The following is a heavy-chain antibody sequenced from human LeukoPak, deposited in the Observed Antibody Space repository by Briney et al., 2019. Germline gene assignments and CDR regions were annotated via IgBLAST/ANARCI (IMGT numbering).Heavy chain of an antibody. V-gene: IGHV5-51*01. J-gene: IGHJ4*02. CDR3: ASDGGITMVRGVIVY. D-gene: IGHD3-10*01. CDR2: IYPGDSDT. CDR1: GYSFSSYW. Sequence: GESLKISCKGSGYSFSSYWIGWVRQMPGKGLEWMGIIYPGDSDTRYRPSFQGQVTISADKSISTAYLQWSSLKASDTAMYYCASDGGITMVRGVIVYWGQGALVTVSS.